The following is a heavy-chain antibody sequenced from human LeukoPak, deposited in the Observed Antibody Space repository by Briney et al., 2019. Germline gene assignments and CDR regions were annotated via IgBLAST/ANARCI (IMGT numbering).Heavy chain of an antibody. J-gene: IGHJ4*02. CDR1: GFTVSSNY. V-gene: IGHV3-66*01. CDR3: ARVAYDRYFDY. Sequence: GGSLRLSCAASGFTVSSNYMSWVRQAPGKGLEWVSVIYSGGSTHYADSVKGRFTISRDNSKNTLYLQMNSLRAEDTAVYYCARVAYDRYFDYWGQGTLVTVSS. D-gene: IGHD5-12*01. CDR2: IYSGGST.